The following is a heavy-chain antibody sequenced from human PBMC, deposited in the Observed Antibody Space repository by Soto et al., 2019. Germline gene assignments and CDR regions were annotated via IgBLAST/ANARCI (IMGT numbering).Heavy chain of an antibody. CDR3: ARSGRPGYYNHDMDV. V-gene: IGHV1-18*01. Sequence: ASVKVSCKASGYTFTSYGVSWVRQAPGQGLEWMGWISVYNGNTKYAQKLQGRVTMTTDTSTSTAYMELRGLRSDDTAVYYCARSGRPGYYNHDMDVWGQGTTVTVSS. J-gene: IGHJ6*02. D-gene: IGHD3-10*01. CDR2: ISVYNGNT. CDR1: GYTFTSYG.